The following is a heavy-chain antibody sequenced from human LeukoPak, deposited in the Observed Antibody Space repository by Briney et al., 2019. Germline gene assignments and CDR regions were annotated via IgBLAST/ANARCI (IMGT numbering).Heavy chain of an antibody. Sequence: ASVKVSCKASGYTFTGYYVHWVRQAPGQGLEWMGWINPNSGGTNYAQKFQGRVTMTRDTSISTAYMELSRLRSDDTAVYYCARDFEGREYHNWFDPWGQGTLVTVSS. D-gene: IGHD3-10*01. V-gene: IGHV1-2*02. CDR1: GYTFTGYY. J-gene: IGHJ5*02. CDR3: ARDFEGREYHNWFDP. CDR2: INPNSGGT.